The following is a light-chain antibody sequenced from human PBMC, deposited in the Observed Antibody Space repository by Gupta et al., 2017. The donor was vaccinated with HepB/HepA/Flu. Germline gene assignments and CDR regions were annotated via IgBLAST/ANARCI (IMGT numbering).Light chain of an antibody. Sequence: DIQMTQSPSSLSASVGDRVTITCRASQSISSYLNWYQQKPGKAPKLLIYAASSLQSGVPSRFSGSGSGTDFTLTISMLHPEDFATYYCQQSDSTLFTFGHGTKVDIK. CDR1: QSISSY. CDR3: QQSDSTLFT. V-gene: IGKV1-39*01. CDR2: AAS. J-gene: IGKJ3*01.